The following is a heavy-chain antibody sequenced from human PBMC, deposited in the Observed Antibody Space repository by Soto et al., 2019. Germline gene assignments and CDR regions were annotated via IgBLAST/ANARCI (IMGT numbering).Heavy chain of an antibody. CDR3: ASDVVATIAFDY. Sequence: EVQLVESGGGSVQPGGSLRLSCAASGFTFSSYSMNWVRQAPGKGLGRVSYISSSSRTIYYPSSVKGRCTISRNNAKNSLYLQMNSLRDDDTAVYYCASDVVATIAFDYWGQGTMVTVSA. CDR1: GFTFSSYS. D-gene: IGHD5-12*01. J-gene: IGHJ4*02. CDR2: ISSSSRTI. V-gene: IGHV3-48*02.